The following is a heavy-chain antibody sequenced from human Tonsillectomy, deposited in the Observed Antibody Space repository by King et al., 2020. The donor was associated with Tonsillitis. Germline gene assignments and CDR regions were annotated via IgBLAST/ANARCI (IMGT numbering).Heavy chain of an antibody. Sequence: QLQESGPGLVKLSQTLSLTCTVSGGSISSGGYYWSWIRQHPGKGLEWIGYIYYSGSTYYNPSLKSRVTISVDTSKNQFSLKLSSVTAADTAVYYCARVGITMVRGVIGWFDPWGQGTLVTVSS. CDR2: IYYSGST. V-gene: IGHV4-31*03. J-gene: IGHJ5*02. CDR3: ARVGITMVRGVIGWFDP. CDR1: GGSISSGGYY. D-gene: IGHD3-10*01.